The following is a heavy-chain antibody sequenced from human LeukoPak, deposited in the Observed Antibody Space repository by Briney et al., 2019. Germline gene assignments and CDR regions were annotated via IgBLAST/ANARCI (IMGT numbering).Heavy chain of an antibody. CDR3: ARSGDIVVSDWFDL. CDR2: IIPIFGTA. V-gene: IGHV1-69*05. J-gene: IGHJ5*02. Sequence: SVKVSCKASGGTFSSYAISWVRQAPGQGLEWMGGIIPIFGTANYAQKFQGRVTITTDESTSTAYMELSSLRSEDTAVYYCARSGDIVVSDWFDLWGQGTLVTVSS. CDR1: GGTFSSYA. D-gene: IGHD2-2*01.